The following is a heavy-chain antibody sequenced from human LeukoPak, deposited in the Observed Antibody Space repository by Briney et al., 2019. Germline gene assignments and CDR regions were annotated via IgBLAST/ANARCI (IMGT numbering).Heavy chain of an antibody. Sequence: GGSLRLSCAASGFTFSTYSMNWVRQAPGKGLEWVSYISSDSSTIYYADSVKGRFTISRDNAKDSLYLQMNSLRAEDTAVYYCAKEQTSLLWFGELSAGMDVWGQGTTVAVSS. V-gene: IGHV3-48*01. CDR2: ISSDSSTI. CDR1: GFTFSTYS. D-gene: IGHD3-10*01. J-gene: IGHJ6*02. CDR3: AKEQTSLLWFGELSAGMDV.